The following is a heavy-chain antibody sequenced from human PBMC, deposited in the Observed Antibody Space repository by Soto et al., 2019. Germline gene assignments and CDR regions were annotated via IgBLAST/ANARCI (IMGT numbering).Heavy chain of an antibody. CDR3: ARADYGDTKIYSFDH. Sequence: QGQLVQSGAEVTQPGASVKVSCKTSGYTFTEYGISWFRQAPGQGLEWMGWISPYNGKTNYIQEFQDRVTITTDTSSTTVYMDLRTLKSDYTAIYFCARADYGDTKIYSFDHWGQGTLVTVSS. CDR1: GYTFTEYG. J-gene: IGHJ4*02. D-gene: IGHD4-17*01. CDR2: ISPYNGKT. V-gene: IGHV1-18*01.